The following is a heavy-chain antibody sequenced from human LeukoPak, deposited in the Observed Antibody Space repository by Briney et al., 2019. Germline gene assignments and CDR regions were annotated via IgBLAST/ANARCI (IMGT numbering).Heavy chain of an antibody. D-gene: IGHD4-23*01. CDR2: INPSSGGT. CDR3: ATGGNEFDY. Sequence: ASVKVSCKTSGYTFSNFGINWVRQAPGQGLEWMGWINPSSGGTNYAQKFQGRVTMTRDTSISTAYLELGRLKSDDTALYYCATGGNEFDYWGQGTLVTVSS. V-gene: IGHV1-2*02. CDR1: GYTFSNFG. J-gene: IGHJ4*02.